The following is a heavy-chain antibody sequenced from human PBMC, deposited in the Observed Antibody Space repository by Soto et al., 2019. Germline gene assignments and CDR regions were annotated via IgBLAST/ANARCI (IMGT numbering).Heavy chain of an antibody. Sequence: GESLKISCKDYGYSFTNNCIAWVRQMPWKGLEWMGSIYPGDSDTRYSPSFEGQVTISADEAIDTAYLQWSSLKASDTAMYYCARVSLYCTNGVCHFDYWGQGTMVTVSS. D-gene: IGHD2-8*01. V-gene: IGHV5-51*01. CDR2: IYPGDSDT. CDR1: GYSFTNNC. CDR3: ARVSLYCTNGVCHFDY. J-gene: IGHJ4*02.